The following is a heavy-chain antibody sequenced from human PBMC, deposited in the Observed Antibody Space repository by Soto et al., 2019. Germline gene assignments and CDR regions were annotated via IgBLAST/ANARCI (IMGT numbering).Heavy chain of an antibody. J-gene: IGHJ3*02. D-gene: IGHD3-3*01. Sequence: ASVKVSCKASGGTFSSYTISWVRQAPGQGLEWMGRIIPILGIANYAQKFQGRVTITADKSTSTAYMELSSLRSEDTAVYYCARGGIFGPYRGNDAFDIWGQGTMVTVSS. CDR1: GGTFSSYT. CDR3: ARGGIFGPYRGNDAFDI. V-gene: IGHV1-69*02. CDR2: IIPILGIA.